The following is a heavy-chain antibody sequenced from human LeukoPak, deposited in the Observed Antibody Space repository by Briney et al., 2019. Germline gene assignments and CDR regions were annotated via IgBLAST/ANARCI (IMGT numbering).Heavy chain of an antibody. Sequence: PGGSLRLSCAASGFTFTNYWMHWVRQAPGKGLVWVSRINSDESDTNYADSVKGRFTISRDNARNTVYLQVNSLRAEDTALYFCANCIQRPPGMDVRGQGTMVTVSS. J-gene: IGHJ6*02. CDR1: GFTFTNYW. V-gene: IGHV3-74*01. CDR3: ANCIQRPPGMDV. CDR2: INSDESDT. D-gene: IGHD1-1*01.